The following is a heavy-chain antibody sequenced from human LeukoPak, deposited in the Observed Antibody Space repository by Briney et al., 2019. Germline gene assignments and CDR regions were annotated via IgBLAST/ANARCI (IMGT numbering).Heavy chain of an antibody. CDR1: GGSISSGSYY. CDR3: ARVVPAAARIFDL. J-gene: IGHJ2*01. V-gene: IGHV4-61*02. D-gene: IGHD2-2*01. Sequence: SETLSLTCTVSGGSISSGSYYWSWIRQPAGKGLEWIGRIYTSGSTNYNPSLKSRVTISVDTSKNQFSLRLSSVTAADTAVYYCARVVPAAARIFDLWGRGTLVTVSS. CDR2: IYTSGST.